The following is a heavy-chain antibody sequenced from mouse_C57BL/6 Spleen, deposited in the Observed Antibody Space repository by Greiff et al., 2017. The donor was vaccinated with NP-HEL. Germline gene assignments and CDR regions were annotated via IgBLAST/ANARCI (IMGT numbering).Heavy chain of an antibody. CDR3: ARSDYDTPFLAY. J-gene: IGHJ3*01. Sequence: QVQLKQSGAELVKPGASVKISCKASGYAFSSYWMNWVKQRPGKGLEWIGQIYPGDGDTNYNGKFKGKATLTADKSSSTAYMQLSSLTSEDSAVYFCARSDYDTPFLAYWGQGTLVTVSA. D-gene: IGHD2-4*01. CDR1: GYAFSSYW. CDR2: IYPGDGDT. V-gene: IGHV1-80*01.